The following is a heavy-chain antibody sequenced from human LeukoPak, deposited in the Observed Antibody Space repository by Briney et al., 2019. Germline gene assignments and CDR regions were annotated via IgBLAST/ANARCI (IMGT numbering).Heavy chain of an antibody. CDR3: ARESEYCSGGSCYIEIDY. D-gene: IGHD2-15*01. Sequence: VASVKVSCKASGHTFTSYGINWVRQATGQGLEWMGWMNPNSGNTGYAQKFQGRVTMTRNTSISTAYMELSSLRSEDTAVYYCARESEYCSGGSCYIEIDYWGQGTLVTVSS. CDR1: GHTFTSYG. J-gene: IGHJ4*02. V-gene: IGHV1-8*01. CDR2: MNPNSGNT.